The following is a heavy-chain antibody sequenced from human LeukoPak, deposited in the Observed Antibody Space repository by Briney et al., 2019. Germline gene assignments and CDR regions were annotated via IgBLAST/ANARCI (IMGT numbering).Heavy chain of an antibody. V-gene: IGHV3-15*01. D-gene: IGHD6-19*01. CDR1: GLTFSSYA. J-gene: IGHJ4*02. Sequence: GGSLRLPCAASGLTFSSYAMHWVRQAPGKGLEWVARIKSKTDGGTIDYAGSVKGRFTISRDDSKNTLYLQLNTLKTEDTAVYYCTTAVAGVITFDYWGQGTLVTVPS. CDR3: TTAVAGVITFDY. CDR2: IKSKTDGGTI.